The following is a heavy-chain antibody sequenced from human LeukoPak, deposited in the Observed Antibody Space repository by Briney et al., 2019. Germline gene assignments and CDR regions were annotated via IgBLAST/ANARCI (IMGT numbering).Heavy chain of an antibody. CDR1: GYTFTGYY. D-gene: IGHD2-21*02. CDR3: ARGTAANPQRGYDCYSN. J-gene: IGHJ4*02. Sequence: ASVKVSCKASGYTFTGYYMHWVRQAPGQGLEWMGWINPNSGGTNYAQKFQGRVTMTRDTSISTAYMELSRLRSDDTAVYYCARGTAANPQRGYDCYSNWGQGTLVTVSS. CDR2: INPNSGGT. V-gene: IGHV1-2*02.